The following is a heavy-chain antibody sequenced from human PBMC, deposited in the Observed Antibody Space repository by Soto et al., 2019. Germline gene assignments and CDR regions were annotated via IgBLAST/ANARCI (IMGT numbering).Heavy chain of an antibody. V-gene: IGHV1-18*01. D-gene: IGHD2-2*01. CDR2: ISAYNGNT. CDR1: GYTFTSYG. CDR3: ARETRYCSSTSCYFPTYYYYGMDV. Sequence: GASVKVSCKASGYTFTSYGISWVRQAPGQGLEWMGWISAYNGNTNYAQKLQGRVTMTTDTSTSTAYMELRSLRSDDTAVYYCARETRYCSSTSCYFPTYYYYGMDVWGQGTTVTVS. J-gene: IGHJ6*02.